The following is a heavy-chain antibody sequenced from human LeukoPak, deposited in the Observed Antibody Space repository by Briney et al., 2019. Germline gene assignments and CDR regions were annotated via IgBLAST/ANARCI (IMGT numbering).Heavy chain of an antibody. D-gene: IGHD3-22*01. J-gene: IGHJ5*02. V-gene: IGHV3-21*01. CDR1: GSSISTYS. CDR2: ITSSSSYI. CDR3: ARRDCDSIKCRGSNWFDP. Sequence: GGSLRLSCAASGSSISTYSMNWVRQAPGKGLEWVSSITSSSSYIYYADSVKGRFTISRDNAKNSLYLQMNSLRAEDTAVYYCARRDCDSIKCRGSNWFDPWGQGTLVTVSS.